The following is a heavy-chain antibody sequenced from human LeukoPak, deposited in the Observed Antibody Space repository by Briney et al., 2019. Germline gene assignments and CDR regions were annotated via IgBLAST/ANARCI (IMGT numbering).Heavy chain of an antibody. D-gene: IGHD5-18*01. V-gene: IGHV1-69*05. CDR3: ARWMDTAMVGRGENWFDP. Sequence: SVKVTCKASGGTFSSYAISWVRQAPGQGLEWMGGIIPIFGTANYAQKFQGRVTITTDESTSTAYMELSSLRSEDTAVYYCARWMDTAMVGRGENWFDPWGQGTLVTVSS. CDR1: GGTFSSYA. CDR2: IIPIFGTA. J-gene: IGHJ5*02.